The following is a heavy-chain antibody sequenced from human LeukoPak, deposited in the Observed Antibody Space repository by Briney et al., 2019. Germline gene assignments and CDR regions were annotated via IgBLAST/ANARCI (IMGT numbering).Heavy chain of an antibody. CDR1: GFTFSTYA. Sequence: GGSLRLSCAAAGFTFSTYAMSWVRQAPGKGLEWVSAISGSGSSTYYADSVKGRFAISRDNSKNTLYLQMSSLRAEDTAVYYCAKIHGDNYFDYWGQGTLVTVSS. J-gene: IGHJ4*02. CDR3: AKIHGDNYFDY. CDR2: ISGSGSST. D-gene: IGHD4-17*01. V-gene: IGHV3-23*01.